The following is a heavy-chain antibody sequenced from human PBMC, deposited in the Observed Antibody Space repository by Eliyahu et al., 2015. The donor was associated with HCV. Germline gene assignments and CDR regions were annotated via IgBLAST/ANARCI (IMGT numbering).Heavy chain of an antibody. CDR2: ISWNSGNI. CDR3: AKDWEYDFWRGGETHRYGMDV. J-gene: IGHJ6*02. Sequence: EVQLVESGGGLAQPGRSLRLSCAASGFTFDDYAMPWVRQAPGKGREGVSGISWNSGNIGYGDSVKGRFTISRDNTKNSLYLQMNSLRPEDTGLYYCAKDWEYDFWRGGETHRYGMDVWGQGTTVTVSS. CDR1: GFTFDDYA. V-gene: IGHV3-9*01. D-gene: IGHD3/OR15-3a*01.